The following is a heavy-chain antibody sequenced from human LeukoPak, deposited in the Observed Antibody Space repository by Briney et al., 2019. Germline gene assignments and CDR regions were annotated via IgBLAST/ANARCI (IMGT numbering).Heavy chain of an antibody. V-gene: IGHV3-20*04. D-gene: IGHD3-22*01. CDR3: ARDRTHAYFYDSSGSPAASLPDL. Sequence: GGTLRLSCAASGFTFSSYGMSWVRQAPGKGLEWVSGLSWNGASSGHADSVKGRFTISRDNAKNSLYLQMNSLRVEDTALYFCARDRTHAYFYDSSGSPAASLPDLWGRGTMVTVSS. J-gene: IGHJ3*01. CDR1: GFTFSSYG. CDR2: LSWNGASS.